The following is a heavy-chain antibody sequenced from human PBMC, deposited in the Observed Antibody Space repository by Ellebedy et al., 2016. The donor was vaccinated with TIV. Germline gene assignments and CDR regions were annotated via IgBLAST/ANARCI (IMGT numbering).Heavy chain of an antibody. CDR3: AREVTVTEDY. CDR1: GLTFSSYW. Sequence: GGSLRLSCAASGLTFSSYWMSWVRQAPGKGLEWVANIKQDGSEKYYVDSVKGRFTISRDNAKNSLYLQMNSLRAEDTAVYYCAREVTVTEDYWGQGTLVTVSS. D-gene: IGHD4-17*01. J-gene: IGHJ4*02. CDR2: IKQDGSEK. V-gene: IGHV3-7*01.